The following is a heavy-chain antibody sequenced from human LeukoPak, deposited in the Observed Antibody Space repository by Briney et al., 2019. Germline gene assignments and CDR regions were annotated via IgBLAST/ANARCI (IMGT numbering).Heavy chain of an antibody. CDR3: ARGTLRYSGSRNYYYYYYMDV. Sequence: ASVKVSYQALGYTLTSNYMHWVRQAPGQGPEWMGVISPSGGSTTYAQKFQGRVTLTRDMSTSTDYLELSSLRSEDTAVYYCARGTLRYSGSRNYYYYYYMDVWGKGTTVTVSS. CDR1: GYTLTSNY. J-gene: IGHJ6*03. V-gene: IGHV1-46*01. D-gene: IGHD1-26*01. CDR2: ISPSGGST.